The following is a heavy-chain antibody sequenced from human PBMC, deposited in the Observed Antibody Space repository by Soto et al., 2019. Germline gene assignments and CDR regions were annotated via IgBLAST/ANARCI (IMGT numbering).Heavy chain of an antibody. CDR3: ARKPPSAIQGWAFGMDV. V-gene: IGHV3-53*02. D-gene: IGHD2-21*01. CDR2: TFSGGNT. CDR1: GFSISSNY. J-gene: IGHJ6*02. Sequence: ELQLVETGGGLIQTGVSLRLSCAASGFSISSNYIAWVRQPPGKGLEWVSTTFSGGNTEYAASVKGRCSISRDNYKNTLYLQMDNLRVEDTAVYYCARKPPSAIQGWAFGMDVWGQGTTVSVSS.